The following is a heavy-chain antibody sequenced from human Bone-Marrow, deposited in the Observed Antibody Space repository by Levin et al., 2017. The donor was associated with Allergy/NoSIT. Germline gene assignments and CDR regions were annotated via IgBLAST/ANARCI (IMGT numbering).Heavy chain of an antibody. J-gene: IGHJ4*02. CDR3: ASQYSASSTWGY. CDR2: ISYSGTT. V-gene: IGHV4-39*07. CDR1: GGSISTTTYY. D-gene: IGHD1-26*01. Sequence: GSLRLSCTVSGGSISTTTYYWGWIRQPPGKGLEWIGSISYSGTTYYNPSLKSRVTISVDTSKNQFSLKLPSVTAEDTAVYFSASQYSASSTWGYWGQGTLVNVSS.